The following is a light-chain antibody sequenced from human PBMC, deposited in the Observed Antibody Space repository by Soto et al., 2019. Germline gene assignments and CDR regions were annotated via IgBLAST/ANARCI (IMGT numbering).Light chain of an antibody. J-gene: IGKJ1*01. V-gene: IGKV3-20*01. CDR1: QSVSSNF. Sequence: EIVLTQSPGTLSLSPGERATLSCRASQSVSSNFLAWYQQKPGQAPRLLIYDASNRATGIPDRFSGSGSGTDFTLTISRLEPEDFAVYYCQQVGSSPRTFGQGTKVDIK. CDR2: DAS. CDR3: QQVGSSPRT.